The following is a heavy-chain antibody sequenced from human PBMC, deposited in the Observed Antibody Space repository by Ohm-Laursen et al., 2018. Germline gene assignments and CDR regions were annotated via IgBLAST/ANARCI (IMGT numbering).Heavy chain of an antibody. D-gene: IGHD5-12*01. CDR3: ALNSGYPPKSPYYFDY. Sequence: SLRLSCSASGFTFSSYAMSWVRQAPGKGLEWVAVIWYDGSNKYYADSVKGRFTISRDNAKNSLYLQMNSLRAEDTAVYYCALNSGYPPKSPYYFDYWGQGTLVTVSS. V-gene: IGHV3-33*08. J-gene: IGHJ4*02. CDR1: GFTFSSYA. CDR2: IWYDGSNK.